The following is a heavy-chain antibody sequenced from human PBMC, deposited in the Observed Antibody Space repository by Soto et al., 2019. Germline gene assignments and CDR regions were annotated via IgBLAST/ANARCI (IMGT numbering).Heavy chain of an antibody. D-gene: IGHD5-12*01. CDR3: TTIVATIFRAVGY. J-gene: IGHJ4*02. Sequence: GGSLRLSCAASGFAFSNAWMSWVRQAPGKGLEWVGRIKSKTDGGTTDYAAPVKGRLTISRDDSKNTLYLQMNSLKTEDTAVYYCTTIVATIFRAVGYWGQGTLVTVSS. CDR1: GFAFSNAW. V-gene: IGHV3-15*01. CDR2: IKSKTDGGTT.